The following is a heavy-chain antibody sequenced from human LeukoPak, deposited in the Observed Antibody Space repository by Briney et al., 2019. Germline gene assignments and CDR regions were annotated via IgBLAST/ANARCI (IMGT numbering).Heavy chain of an antibody. D-gene: IGHD3-3*01. CDR3: AKDRGDFWSGCPDY. CDR1: GLTFSSNG. V-gene: IGHV3-30*02. Sequence: GALRLPCEAPGLTFSSNGMNWVRRTQARGLGGRAFIRSDGSNKYYTDSVKGRFTISRDNSKNTLYLQMNSLRGDDTAVYYCAKDRGDFWSGCPDYWGQGTLVTVSS. J-gene: IGHJ4*02. CDR2: IRSDGSNK.